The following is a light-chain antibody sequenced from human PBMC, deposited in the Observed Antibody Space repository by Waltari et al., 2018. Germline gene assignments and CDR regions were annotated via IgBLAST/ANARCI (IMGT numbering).Light chain of an antibody. CDR3: QQYNRWPPIT. Sequence: EIVMTQSPATLSVSPGETATLSCRASQSVSANVAWYQRKPRQAPRLLIYDASTSATSIPAKFRGSGAGTEFTLSISSLQSEDFAVYYCQQYNRWPPITFGHGTRLEIK. J-gene: IGKJ5*01. CDR1: QSVSAN. V-gene: IGKV3-15*01. CDR2: DAS.